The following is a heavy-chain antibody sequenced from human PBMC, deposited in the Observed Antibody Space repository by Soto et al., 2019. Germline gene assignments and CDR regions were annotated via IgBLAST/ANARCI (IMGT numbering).Heavy chain of an antibody. Sequence: PSETLSLTCTVSGGYINSYYWNWIRQPPGKGLEWIGYIYYSGSTNYNPSLKSRVVIPVDTSKNQFSLKLRSVTAADTAMYYCAKNDDHGSSYHGMDVWGQGTTVTVSS. CDR2: IYYSGST. D-gene: IGHD4-17*01. CDR1: GGYINSYY. V-gene: IGHV4-59*01. J-gene: IGHJ6*01. CDR3: AKNDDHGSSYHGMDV.